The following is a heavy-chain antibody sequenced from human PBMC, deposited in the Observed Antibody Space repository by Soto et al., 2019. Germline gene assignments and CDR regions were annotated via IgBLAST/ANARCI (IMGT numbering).Heavy chain of an antibody. CDR1: GYSFTSYW. Sequence: PGESLKISCKGSGYSFTSYWIGWVRQMPGKGLEWMGIIYPGDSDTRYSPSFQGQVTISADKSISTAYLQWSSLKASDTAMYYCARPPNLSGSESHYYGMDVWGQGTTVTVSS. CDR3: ARPPNLSGSESHYYGMDV. V-gene: IGHV5-51*01. J-gene: IGHJ6*02. CDR2: IYPGDSDT. D-gene: IGHD1-26*01.